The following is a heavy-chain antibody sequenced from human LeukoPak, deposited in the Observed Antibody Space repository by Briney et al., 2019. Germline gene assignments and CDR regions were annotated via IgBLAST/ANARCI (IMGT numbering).Heavy chain of an antibody. J-gene: IGHJ5*02. V-gene: IGHV3-23*01. CDR2: VSVSGGSA. Sequence: PGGSLRLSCTTSGFESGDYTMNWFRQAPGKGLEWVSAVSVSGGSAYYADSVKGRFTISRDNSKNTLFLQMHSLRAEDTAVYYFAKDVHSPMITFWFDPWGQGTLVTVSS. D-gene: IGHD3-16*01. CDR1: GFESGDYT. CDR3: AKDVHSPMITFWFDP.